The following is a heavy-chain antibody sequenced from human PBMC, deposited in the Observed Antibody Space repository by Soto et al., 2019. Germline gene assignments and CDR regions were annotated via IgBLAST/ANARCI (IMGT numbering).Heavy chain of an antibody. V-gene: IGHV3-30*18. CDR3: AKDFGVGFIAARYLGMGV. J-gene: IGHJ6*02. Sequence: PGGSLRLSCAASGFTFSSYGMHWVRQAPGKGLEWVAVISYDGSNKYYADSVKGRFTISRDNSKNTLYLQMNSLRAEDTAVYYCAKDFGVGFIAARYLGMGVWGQGTTVTVSS. CDR2: ISYDGSNK. D-gene: IGHD6-6*01. CDR1: GFTFSSYG.